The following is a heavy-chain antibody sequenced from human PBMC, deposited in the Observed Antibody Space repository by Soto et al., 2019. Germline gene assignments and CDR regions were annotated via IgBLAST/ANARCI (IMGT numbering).Heavy chain of an antibody. V-gene: IGHV4-31*03. CDR3: VGGEGGPNAFDI. CDR2: ISYDGRT. J-gene: IGHJ3*02. CDR1: GGSISSSGYY. Sequence: QVQLQESGPGLVKPSQTLSLRCTVSGGSISSSGYYWSWIRQHPGKGLEWLAYISYDGRTYYKSSLKSRLAISLDTSQNQFSLRVTPVTAADAAMYFCVGGEGGPNAFDIWGQGTMVTVSS. D-gene: IGHD2-21*01.